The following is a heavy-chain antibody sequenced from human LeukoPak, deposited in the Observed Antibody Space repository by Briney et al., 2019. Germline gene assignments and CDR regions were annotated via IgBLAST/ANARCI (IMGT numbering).Heavy chain of an antibody. Sequence: PSETLSLTCTVSGGSISSGSYYWSWIRQPAGKGLEWIGRIYTSGSTNYNPSLKSRVTISVYTSKNQFSLKLSSVTAADTAVYYCLGYCSSTSCQNDYWGQGTLVTVSS. V-gene: IGHV4-61*02. CDR3: LGYCSSTSCQNDY. J-gene: IGHJ4*02. CDR2: IYTSGST. CDR1: GGSISSGSYY. D-gene: IGHD2-2*01.